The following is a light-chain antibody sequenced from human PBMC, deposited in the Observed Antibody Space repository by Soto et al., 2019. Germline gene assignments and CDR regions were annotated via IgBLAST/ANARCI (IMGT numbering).Light chain of an antibody. J-gene: IGKJ4*01. V-gene: IGKV3D-20*02. CDR2: GAS. CDR3: QQRSNWPPLT. CDR1: QSVSNNY. Sequence: EIVFTQSPRTLSLSPGERATLSCRASQSVSNNYLAWYQQKPGQAPRLLIYGASNRATGIPDRFSGSGSGTDFTLTIDNLEPEDFAVYYCQQRSNWPPLTFGGGTKVDIK.